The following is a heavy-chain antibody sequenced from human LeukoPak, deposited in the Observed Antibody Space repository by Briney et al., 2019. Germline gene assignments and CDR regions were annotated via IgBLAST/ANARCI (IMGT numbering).Heavy chain of an antibody. CDR1: GFSFSSYA. Sequence: GGSLRLSCGASGFSFSSYATSGVRQAPGKGLEWVSGISGSGGGTYYADSVKGRFTISRDTSKKTLYLQMKSLRAPETAVYIFAKEAGYSGYDYGDYWGQGTLVTVSS. V-gene: IGHV3-23*01. CDR2: ISGSGGGT. D-gene: IGHD5-12*01. J-gene: IGHJ4*02. CDR3: AKEAGYSGYDYGDY.